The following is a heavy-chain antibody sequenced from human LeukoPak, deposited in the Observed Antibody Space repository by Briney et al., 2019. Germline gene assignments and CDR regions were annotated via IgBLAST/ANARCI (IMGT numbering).Heavy chain of an antibody. J-gene: IGHJ4*02. Sequence: GGSLRLSCAASGFTFSSYEMNWVRQAPGKGLEWVSYISSSGNTIYYADSVKGRFTISRDNAKSSLYLQMNSLRAEDTAVYYCASQWLLHYGGQGTLVTVS. CDR1: GFTFSSYE. D-gene: IGHD3-22*01. CDR2: ISSSGNTI. V-gene: IGHV3-48*03. CDR3: ASQWLLHY.